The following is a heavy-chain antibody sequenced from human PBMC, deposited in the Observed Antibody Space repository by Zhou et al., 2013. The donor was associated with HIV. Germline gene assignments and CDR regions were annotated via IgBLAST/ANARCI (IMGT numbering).Heavy chain of an antibody. CDR1: GDTFRSSYG. V-gene: IGHV1-69*05. Sequence: QVQLVQSGAEVRKPGSSVRVSCRVSGDTFRSSYGFTWMRQAPGQGLEWMGRIIPFFGLPNYAQKFQGRVTITTDESTSTVYMELSSLRSEDTALYYCARDVGATRGGYYYYYYMDVWGKGTTVTVSS. J-gene: IGHJ6*03. CDR3: ARDVGATRGGYYYYYYMDV. CDR2: IIPFFGLP. D-gene: IGHD1-26*01.